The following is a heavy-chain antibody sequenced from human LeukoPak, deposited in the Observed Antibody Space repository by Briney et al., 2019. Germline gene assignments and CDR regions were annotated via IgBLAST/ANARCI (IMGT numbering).Heavy chain of an antibody. CDR2: ISSNGGST. D-gene: IGHD2-15*01. CDR3: ARGYCSGGSCYGYYFDY. J-gene: IGHJ4*02. Sequence: PGGSLRLSCAASGFTFSSYAMHWVRQAPGKGLEYVSAISSNGGSTYYANSVKGRFTISRDNSKNTLYLQMGSLRAEDMAVYHCARGYCSGGSCYGYYFDYWGQGTLVTVSS. V-gene: IGHV3-64*01. CDR1: GFTFSSYA.